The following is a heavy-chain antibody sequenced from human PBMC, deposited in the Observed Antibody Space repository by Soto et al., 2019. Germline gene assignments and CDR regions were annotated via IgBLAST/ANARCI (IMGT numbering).Heavy chain of an antibody. Sequence: QVHLVQSGAEVKELGAQVRVSSEASGNTFTSNIIHWARRAPGQGLGWMGWIIVSHGSPRYAPQFQGRITFGRDTSATTAYMELTSLTFEDTAVYYCAREPEDGVPGDYWGQGTPVVVSS. V-gene: IGHV1-3*01. CDR1: GNTFTSNI. CDR2: IIVSHGSP. CDR3: AREPEDGVPGDY. J-gene: IGHJ4*02. D-gene: IGHD2-8*01.